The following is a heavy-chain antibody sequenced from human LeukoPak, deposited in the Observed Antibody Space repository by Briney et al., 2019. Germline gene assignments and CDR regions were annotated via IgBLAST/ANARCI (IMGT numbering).Heavy chain of an antibody. V-gene: IGHV1-2*02. D-gene: IGHD3-22*01. Sequence: ASVKVSCKASGYTFTGYYMHWVRQAPGQGLEWMGWINSNSGGTNYAQKFQGRVTMTRDTSISTAYMELSSLRSDDTTVYYCARYSSGRPPFDYWGQGTLVTVSS. CDR2: INSNSGGT. CDR3: ARYSSGRPPFDY. J-gene: IGHJ4*02. CDR1: GYTFTGYY.